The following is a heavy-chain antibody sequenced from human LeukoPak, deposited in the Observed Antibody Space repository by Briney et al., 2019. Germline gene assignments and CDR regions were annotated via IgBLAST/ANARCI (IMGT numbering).Heavy chain of an antibody. V-gene: IGHV3-21*01. D-gene: IGHD1/OR15-1a*01. Sequence: PGGSLRLSCAASGFTFSSYSMNWVRQAPGKGLEWVSSISSSSSYIYYADSVKGRFTISRDNAKNSLYLQMNSLRAEDTAVYYCARDRARIGELEQSYYFDYWGQGTLVTVSS. J-gene: IGHJ4*02. CDR3: ARDRARIGELEQSYYFDY. CDR2: ISSSSSYI. CDR1: GFTFSSYS.